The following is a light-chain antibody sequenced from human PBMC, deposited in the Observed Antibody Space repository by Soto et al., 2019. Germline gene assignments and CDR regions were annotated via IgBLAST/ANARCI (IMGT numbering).Light chain of an antibody. CDR2: ENS. V-gene: IGLV3-21*02. CDR1: NFGSKS. J-gene: IGLJ1*01. Sequence: SYELTQPPSVSVAPGQTARITCGGSNFGSKSVHWYQRKPGQAPVLVVYENSDRPSGVPDRFSGSKSGNTASLTVSGLQADDEADYYCSSYAGTKRVFGTGTKVTL. CDR3: SSYAGTKRV.